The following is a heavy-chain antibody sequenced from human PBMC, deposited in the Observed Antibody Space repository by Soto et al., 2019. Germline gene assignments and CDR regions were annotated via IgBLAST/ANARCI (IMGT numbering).Heavy chain of an antibody. D-gene: IGHD4-17*01. Sequence: ASVKVSCKASGYTFTSYYMHWVRQAPGQGLEWMGIINPSGGSTSYAQKFQGRVTMTRDTSTSTVYMELSSLRSEDTAVYYCATPSGDYDDAFDIWGQGTMVTVSS. CDR1: GYTFTSYY. CDR3: ATPSGDYDDAFDI. J-gene: IGHJ3*02. V-gene: IGHV1-46*01. CDR2: INPSGGST.